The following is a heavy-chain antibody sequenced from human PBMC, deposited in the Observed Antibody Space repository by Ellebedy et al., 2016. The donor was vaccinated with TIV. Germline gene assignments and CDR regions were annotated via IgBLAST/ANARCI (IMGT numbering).Heavy chain of an antibody. D-gene: IGHD1-26*01. V-gene: IGHV3-23*01. CDR1: GFTLSSYV. CDR3: AKTRGDGSYYSFYFYYYMDV. Sequence: GESLKISCAASGFTLSSYVMSWVRQAPGKGLECVSRIGGGGGTTYYADSVRGRFTISRDNSNNTLFLQMNSLRAEDTALYYCAKTRGDGSYYSFYFYYYMDVWGKGTTVTVSS. J-gene: IGHJ6*03. CDR2: IGGGGGTT.